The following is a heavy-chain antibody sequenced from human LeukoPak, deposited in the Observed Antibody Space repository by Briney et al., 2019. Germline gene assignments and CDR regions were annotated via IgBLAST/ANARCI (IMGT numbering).Heavy chain of an antibody. CDR2: INHSGST. CDR3: ARARSQWLIDY. CDR1: GGSFSGYY. Sequence: TASETLSLTCAVYGGSFSGYYWSWIRQPPGEGLEWIGEINHSGSTNYNPSLKSRVTISVDTSKNQFSLKLSSVTAADTAVYYCARARSQWLIDYWGQGTLVTVSS. J-gene: IGHJ4*02. V-gene: IGHV4-34*01. D-gene: IGHD6-19*01.